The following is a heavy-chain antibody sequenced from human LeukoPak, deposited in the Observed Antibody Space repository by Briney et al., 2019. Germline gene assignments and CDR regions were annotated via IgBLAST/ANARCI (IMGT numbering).Heavy chain of an antibody. Sequence: SETLSLTCTVSGDSIGTYYWSWIRPPPRKGLERVGHVYYAGITDYNPSLQSRVTISVDPSRNQLSLKLNSVTAADTAVYYCARQGYKSGWYPTFDFWGPGTQVIVSS. V-gene: IGHV4-59*01. CDR3: ARQGYKSGWYPTFDF. D-gene: IGHD6-19*01. CDR2: VYYAGIT. CDR1: GDSIGTYY. J-gene: IGHJ4*02.